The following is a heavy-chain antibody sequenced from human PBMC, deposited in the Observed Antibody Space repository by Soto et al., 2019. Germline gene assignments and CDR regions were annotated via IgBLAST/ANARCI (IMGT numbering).Heavy chain of an antibody. CDR1: GFTFSRYV. CDR2: ISAGGSTT. CDR3: TKYSLIYYDSSSYLPFDQ. Sequence: GGSLRLSCSASGFTFSRYVMSWVRQAPGKGLEWVSSISAGGSTTYYAASVKGRFTISRDNSKNTLYLQMNSLRAEDTALYYCTKYSLIYYDSSSYLPFDQWGQGTLVTVSS. V-gene: IGHV3-23*01. D-gene: IGHD3-22*01. J-gene: IGHJ4*02.